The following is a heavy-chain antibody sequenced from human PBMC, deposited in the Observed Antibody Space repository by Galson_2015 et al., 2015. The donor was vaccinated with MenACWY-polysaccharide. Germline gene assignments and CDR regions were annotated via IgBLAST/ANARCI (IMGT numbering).Heavy chain of an antibody. CDR1: GFNFGDYG. J-gene: IGHJ3*02. V-gene: IGHV3-49*03. D-gene: IGHD3-22*01. CDR3: TRFFAYFHDSSGSFDAFDI. CDR2: IRSKAYGGTP. Sequence: SLRLSCAASGFNFGDYGMIWLRQAPGKGLEWISLIRSKAYGGTPESAASVKGRFTMSRDDSKRIAYLQMNSLNTEDTAVYYCTRFFAYFHDSSGSFDAFDIWGQGTMVTVSS.